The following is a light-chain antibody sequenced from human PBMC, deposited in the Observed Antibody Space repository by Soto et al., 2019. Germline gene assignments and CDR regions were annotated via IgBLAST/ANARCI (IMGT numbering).Light chain of an antibody. Sequence: DIQLTQSPSTLSASVGDRVTITCRASQNINGYLAWYQQKPGKAPKLLIYWASSLISGVPSRFTGGESGTEFNLTISRLQPDDFATYYCQQYSAYPLPFGGGTKVDVK. V-gene: IGKV1-5*03. CDR1: QNINGY. CDR3: QQYSAYPLP. J-gene: IGKJ4*01. CDR2: WAS.